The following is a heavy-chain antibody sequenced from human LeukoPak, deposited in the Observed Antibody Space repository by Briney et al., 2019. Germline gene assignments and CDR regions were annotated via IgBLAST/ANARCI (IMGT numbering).Heavy chain of an antibody. CDR2: ISWNSGSI. CDR1: GFTFDDYA. V-gene: IGHV3-9*01. D-gene: IGHD3-10*01. J-gene: IGHJ4*02. Sequence: GGSLRLSCAASGFTFDDYAMHWVRQAPGKGLEWVSGISWNSGSIGYADSVKGRFTISRDNAKNSLYLQMNSLRAEDTALYYCAKFHFGFDSWGQGTLVSVSS. CDR3: AKFHFGFDS.